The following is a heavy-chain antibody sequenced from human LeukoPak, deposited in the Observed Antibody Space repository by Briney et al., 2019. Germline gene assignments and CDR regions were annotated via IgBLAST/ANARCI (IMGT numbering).Heavy chain of an antibody. CDR2: INPSGGAT. Sequence: GASVKVSCNASGYTFTTYYLHWVRQAPGQGLDWMGIINPSGGATSYAQKFQGRVTLTRDTSTSTVYMELSSLKSEDTGVYYCARVRGGVRGVVWDLWGQGTLVTVSS. CDR3: ARVRGGVRGVVWDL. D-gene: IGHD3-10*01. CDR1: GYTFTTYY. J-gene: IGHJ4*02. V-gene: IGHV1-46*01.